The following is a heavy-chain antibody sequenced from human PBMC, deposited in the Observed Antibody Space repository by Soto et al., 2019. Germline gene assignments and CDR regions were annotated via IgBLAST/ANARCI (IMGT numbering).Heavy chain of an antibody. CDR2: IYYSGNT. V-gene: IGHV4-39*01. J-gene: IGHJ4*02. D-gene: IGHD6-13*01. Sequence: SETLSLTCTVSGDSIISSTYFWVLVRQPPGKGLEWIGTIYYSGNTNYNPSLKSRVTISVDTSKDHLSLKLSSVTAADTAVYYCARQSHELAAGFDYWGQGTLVTVPS. CDR3: ARQSHELAAGFDY. CDR1: GDSIISSTYF.